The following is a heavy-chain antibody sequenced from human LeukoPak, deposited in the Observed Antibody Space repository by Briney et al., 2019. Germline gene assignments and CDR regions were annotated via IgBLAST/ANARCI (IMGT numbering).Heavy chain of an antibody. V-gene: IGHV4-39*07. CDR2: IYYSGST. CDR3: ARVFGRYYDILTGSAGFDY. D-gene: IGHD3-9*01. CDR1: GGSISSSSYY. J-gene: IGHJ4*02. Sequence: SETLSLTCTVSGGSISSSSYYWGWIRQPPGKGLEWIGRIYYSGSTYYNPSLKSRVTISVDTSKNQFSLKLSSVTAADTAVYYCARVFGRYYDILTGSAGFDYWGQGTLVTVSS.